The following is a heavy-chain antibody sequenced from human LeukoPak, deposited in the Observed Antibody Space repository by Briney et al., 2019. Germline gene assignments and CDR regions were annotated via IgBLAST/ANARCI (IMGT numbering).Heavy chain of an antibody. D-gene: IGHD3-10*01. V-gene: IGHV3-23*01. Sequence: PGGSLRLSCAASGFTFSSYAMSWVRQAPGKGLEWVSAISGSGGSTYYADSVKGRFTISRDNSKNTLYLQMNSLRAEDTAVYYCAKSGAQHYYYYYMDVWGKGTTVAVSS. CDR1: GFTFSSYA. CDR3: AKSGAQHYYYYYMDV. CDR2: ISGSGGST. J-gene: IGHJ6*03.